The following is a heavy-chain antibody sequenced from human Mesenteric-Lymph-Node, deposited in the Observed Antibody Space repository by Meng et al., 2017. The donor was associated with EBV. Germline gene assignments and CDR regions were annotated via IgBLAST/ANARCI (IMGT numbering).Heavy chain of an antibody. CDR2: INHVRST. D-gene: IGHD3-10*01. CDR3: VRCAAVTLVHGGPDH. Sequence: QVQLTQWAARVLQPSEPPSTTGAVSGGSCGGYFGSCSRRPPWKGLEWIVEINHVRSTNYNPSLKTRHTMSVDTSKNHFSLKLTSVTAADTAVYYCVRCAAVTLVHGGPDHWGQGTLVTVSS. CDR1: GGSCGGYF. J-gene: IGHJ4*02. V-gene: IGHV4-34*01.